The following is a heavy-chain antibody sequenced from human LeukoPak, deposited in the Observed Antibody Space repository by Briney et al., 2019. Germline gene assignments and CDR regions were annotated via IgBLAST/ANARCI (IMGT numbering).Heavy chain of an antibody. CDR1: GYTFTSYG. Sequence: ASVKVSCKASGYTFTSYGISWVRQAPGQGLEWIGWISAYNGNTNYAQKLQGRVTMTTDTSTSTAYMELRSLRSDDTAVYYCARDRPGKAAAGTLDYYYYYGMDVWGQGTTVTVSS. CDR2: ISAYNGNT. D-gene: IGHD6-13*01. V-gene: IGHV1-18*01. J-gene: IGHJ6*02. CDR3: ARDRPGKAAAGTLDYYYYYGMDV.